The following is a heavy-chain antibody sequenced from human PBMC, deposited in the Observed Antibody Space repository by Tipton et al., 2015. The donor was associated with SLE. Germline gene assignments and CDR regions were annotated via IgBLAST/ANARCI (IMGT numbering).Heavy chain of an antibody. J-gene: IGHJ3*01. Sequence: VQLVQSGGEVKKPGESLKISCQGLGYSSTSHWVGWVRQMPGKGLEWMGIIDPGDSYTTYSPSFEGNVTISVDKSISTTYLQWSSLKASDTAIYYCARQGDSSASVDGFDVWGQGTMVTVSS. CDR1: GYSSTSHW. D-gene: IGHD3-22*01. CDR3: ARQGDSSASVDGFDV. V-gene: IGHV5-51*01. CDR2: IDPGDSYT.